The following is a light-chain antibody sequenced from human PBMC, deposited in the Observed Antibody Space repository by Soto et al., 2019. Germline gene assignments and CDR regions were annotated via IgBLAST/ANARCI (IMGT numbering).Light chain of an antibody. CDR1: QSVGTY. J-gene: IGKJ3*01. CDR2: DSS. CDR3: QQRSNWPPLFT. Sequence: EIVLTQSPATLSLSPGERATLSCRASQSVGTYFAWYQQKPGQAPRLLIYDSSNRATGIPARFSGSGSGTDFTLTISSLEPEDFAVYYCQQRSNWPPLFTFGPGTKVDIK. V-gene: IGKV3-11*01.